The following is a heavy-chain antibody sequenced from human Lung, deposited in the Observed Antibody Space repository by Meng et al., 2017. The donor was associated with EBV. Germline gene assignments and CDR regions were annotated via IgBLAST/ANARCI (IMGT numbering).Heavy chain of an antibody. D-gene: IGHD3-10*01. Sequence: EVTLVESGGGLVKPWGSLRLSGAASGFTFSNAWMNLVRQPPGKGLEWVGRIKTKTDGGTTDYAAPVKGRFTLSRDDSRNMVYLQLNSLKTEDTAVYYCLTISFGNPYWGQGTLVTVSS. CDR2: IKTKTDGGTT. V-gene: IGHV3-15*01. CDR3: LTISFGNPY. CDR1: GFTFSNAW. J-gene: IGHJ4*02.